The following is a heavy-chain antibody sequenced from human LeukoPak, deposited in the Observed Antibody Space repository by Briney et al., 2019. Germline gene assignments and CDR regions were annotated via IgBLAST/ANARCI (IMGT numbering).Heavy chain of an antibody. D-gene: IGHD4-17*01. CDR1: GFTFRSYK. J-gene: IGHJ4*02. V-gene: IGHV3-21*01. Sequence: GGSLRLSCAASGFTFRSYKMNWVRQAPGKGLEWVSSISTNSSYMYYADSVKGRFTISRDNAKNSLDLQMNSLRPEDTAVYYCARTDGDYDYWGQGTLVTVSS. CDR3: ARTDGDYDY. CDR2: ISTNSSYM.